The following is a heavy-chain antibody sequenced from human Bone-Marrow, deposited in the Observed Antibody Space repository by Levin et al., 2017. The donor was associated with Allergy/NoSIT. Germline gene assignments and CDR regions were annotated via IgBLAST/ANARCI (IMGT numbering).Heavy chain of an antibody. D-gene: IGHD2-2*01. J-gene: IGHJ6*03. V-gene: IGHV3-53*01. CDR3: ARGVVVVPAATRVYYMDV. CDR1: GFTVSSNY. CDR2: IYSGGST. Sequence: GGSLRLSCAASGFTVSSNYMSWVRQAPGKGLEWVSVIYSGGSTYYADSVKGRFTISRDNSKNTLYLQMNSLRAEDTAVYYCARGVVVVPAATRVYYMDVWGKGTTVTVSS.